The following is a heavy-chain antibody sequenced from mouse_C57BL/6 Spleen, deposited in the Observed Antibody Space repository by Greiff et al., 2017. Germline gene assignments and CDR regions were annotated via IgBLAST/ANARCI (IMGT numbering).Heavy chain of an antibody. D-gene: IGHD1-1*01. V-gene: IGHV1-76*01. CDR3: ARGGYYYGSSYWYFDV. CDR2: IYPGSGNT. J-gene: IGHJ1*03. Sequence: VQRVESGAELVRPGASVKLSCKASGYTFTDYYINWVKQRPGQGLEWIARIYPGSGNTYYNEKFKGKATLTAEKSSSTAYMQLSSLTSEDSAVYFCARGGYYYGSSYWYFDVWGTGTTVTVSS. CDR1: GYTFTDYY.